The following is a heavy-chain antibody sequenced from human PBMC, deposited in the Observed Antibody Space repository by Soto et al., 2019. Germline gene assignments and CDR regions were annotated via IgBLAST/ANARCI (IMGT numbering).Heavy chain of an antibody. CDR1: GFTFSSYA. CDR3: AKICMVRGGNFFDY. Sequence: GGSLRLSCAASGFTFSSYAMSWVRQAPGKGLEWVSAISGSGGSTYYADSVKGRFTISRDNSKNTLYLQMNSLRAEDTAVYYCAKICMVRGGNFFDYWGQGTLVTSPQ. J-gene: IGHJ4*02. V-gene: IGHV3-23*01. CDR2: ISGSGGST. D-gene: IGHD3-10*01.